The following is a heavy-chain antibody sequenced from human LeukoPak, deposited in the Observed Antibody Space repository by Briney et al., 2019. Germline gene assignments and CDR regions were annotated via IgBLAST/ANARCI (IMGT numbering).Heavy chain of an antibody. J-gene: IGHJ5*02. Sequence: GGSLRLSCSASGFTFSSYAMLWVRQAPGKGLEYVSAISSNGGSTYYADSVKGRFTISRDNSKNTLYLQMSSLRAEDTAVYYCVTLGTGDTFDPWGQGTLVTVSS. CDR2: ISSNGGST. CDR1: GFTFSSYA. V-gene: IGHV3-64D*06. CDR3: VTLGTGDTFDP. D-gene: IGHD7-27*01.